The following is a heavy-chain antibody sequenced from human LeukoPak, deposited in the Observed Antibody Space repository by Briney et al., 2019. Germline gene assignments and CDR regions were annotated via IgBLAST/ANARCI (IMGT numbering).Heavy chain of an antibody. CDR1: GFTFSSYG. Sequence: GGSLRLSCAASGFTFSSYGMHWVRQAPGKGLEWVTFISYDGSNKYYGDSVKGRFTISRDNSKNTLYLQMNSLRVEDTAVYYCAKASTVTSPLDYWGQGTLVTVSS. D-gene: IGHD4-17*01. V-gene: IGHV3-30*18. J-gene: IGHJ4*02. CDR3: AKASTVTSPLDY. CDR2: ISYDGSNK.